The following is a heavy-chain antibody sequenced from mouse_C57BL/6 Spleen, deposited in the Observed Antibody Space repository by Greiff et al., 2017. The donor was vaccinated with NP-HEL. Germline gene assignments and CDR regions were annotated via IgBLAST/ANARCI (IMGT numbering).Heavy chain of an antibody. CDR2: IYPGDGDT. CDR1: GYAFSSSW. Sequence: VQLQQSGPELVKPGASVKISCKASGYAFSSSWMNWVKQRPGKGLEWIGRIYPGDGDTNYNGKFKGKATLTADKSSSTAYMQLSSLTSEDSAVYFCARFPITTEAMDYWGQGTSVTVSS. J-gene: IGHJ4*01. V-gene: IGHV1-82*01. D-gene: IGHD1-1*01. CDR3: ARFPITTEAMDY.